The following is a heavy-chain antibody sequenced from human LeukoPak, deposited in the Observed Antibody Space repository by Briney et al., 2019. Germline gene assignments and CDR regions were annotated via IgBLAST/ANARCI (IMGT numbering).Heavy chain of an antibody. D-gene: IGHD6-13*01. V-gene: IGHV3-30*02. CDR2: IRYDGSNK. J-gene: IGHJ4*02. CDR3: ARDGLAAAETGSDY. CDR1: GFTFSSYG. Sequence: PGGSLRLSCAASGFTFSSYGMHWVRQAPGKGLEWVAFIRYDGSNKYYADSVKGRFTISRDNSKNTLYLQMNSLRAEDTAVYYCARDGLAAAETGSDYWGQGTLVTVSS.